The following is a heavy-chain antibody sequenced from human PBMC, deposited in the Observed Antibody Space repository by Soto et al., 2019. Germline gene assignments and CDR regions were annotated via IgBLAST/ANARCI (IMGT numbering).Heavy chain of an antibody. CDR2: VHHSGTT. CDR3: ARVYGDYLDY. D-gene: IGHD4-17*01. CDR1: GDSISSYY. J-gene: IGHJ4*02. V-gene: IGHV4-59*01. Sequence: SETLSLTCTVSGDSISSYYGTWIRQSPGKGPEWIGYVHHSGTTNYNPSLESRVTMSLDTSKNQFSLKLSSVTAADTAVYYCARVYGDYLDYWGQGTLVTVSS.